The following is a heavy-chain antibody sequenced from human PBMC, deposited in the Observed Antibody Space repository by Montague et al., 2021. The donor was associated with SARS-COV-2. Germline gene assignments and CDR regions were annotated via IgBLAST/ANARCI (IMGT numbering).Heavy chain of an antibody. CDR3: ERVRYYGSGTSLGMDV. V-gene: IGHV4-59*12. J-gene: IGHJ6*02. CDR2: IYYSGST. D-gene: IGHD3-10*01. Sequence: SETLSLTCSVSGDSISNYSWSWIRQSPGKGLEWIGYIYYSGSTNYNPSLTSRVTISVDTSKNQVSLKLTSVTAADTAVYYCERVRYYGSGTSLGMDVWGQGTTVTVSS. CDR1: GDSISNYS.